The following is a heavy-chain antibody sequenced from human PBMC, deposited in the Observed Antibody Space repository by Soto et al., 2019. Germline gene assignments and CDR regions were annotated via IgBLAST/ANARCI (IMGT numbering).Heavy chain of an antibody. CDR3: AKSSSANSSSWHYFDY. J-gene: IGHJ4*02. V-gene: IGHV3-30*18. Sequence: PGGSLRLSCAASGFTFSSYGMHWVRQAPGKGLEWVAVISYDGSNKYYADSVKGRFTISRDNSKNSLYLQMNSLRAEDTAVYYCAKSSSANSSSWHYFDYWGQGTLVTVSS. CDR1: GFTFSSYG. D-gene: IGHD6-13*01. CDR2: ISYDGSNK.